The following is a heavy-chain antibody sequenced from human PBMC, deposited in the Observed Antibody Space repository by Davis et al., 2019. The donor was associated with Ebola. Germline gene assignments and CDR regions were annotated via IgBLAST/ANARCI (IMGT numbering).Heavy chain of an antibody. CDR3: ARYHDSAGYYLDY. CDR2: IGTSATTI. D-gene: IGHD3-22*01. Sequence: GESLKISCAASGFTFSDYYLSWIRQAPGKGLEWVSYIGTSATTIYYADSVKGRFSISRDNAKNSLFLQMNSLTAEDTAVYYCARYHDSAGYYLDYWGQGTLVTVSS. CDR1: GFTFSDYY. J-gene: IGHJ4*02. V-gene: IGHV3-11*01.